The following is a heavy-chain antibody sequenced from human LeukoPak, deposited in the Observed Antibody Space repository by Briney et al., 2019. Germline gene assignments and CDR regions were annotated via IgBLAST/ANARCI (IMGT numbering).Heavy chain of an antibody. V-gene: IGHV5-51*01. CDR1: GCRFTSDW. D-gene: IGHD2-15*01. Sequence: GESLKISCKGSGCRFTSDWIGWVRQVPGKGLEWMGIIYPGDSGTRYSPSFQGQVTISADKSVNTAYLQWSSLKASDTAMYYCARLSGRVVCSAGSCYIDSWGQGTLVPVSS. CDR2: IYPGDSGT. CDR3: ARLSGRVVCSAGSCYIDS. J-gene: IGHJ4*02.